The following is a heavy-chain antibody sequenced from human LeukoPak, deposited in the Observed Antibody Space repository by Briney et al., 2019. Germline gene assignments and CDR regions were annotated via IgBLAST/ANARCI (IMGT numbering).Heavy chain of an antibody. J-gene: IGHJ4*02. D-gene: IGHD5-12*01. V-gene: IGHV4-39*07. CDR2: IYYSGST. Sequence: SETLSLTCTVSGGSISSSCYYWGWIRQPPGKGLEWIGSIYYSGSTYYNPSLKSRVIISVDTSKNQFSLKLSSVTAADTAVYYCARDLGGGYDFGYWGQGTLVTVSS. CDR3: ARDLGGGYDFGY. CDR1: GGSISSSCYY.